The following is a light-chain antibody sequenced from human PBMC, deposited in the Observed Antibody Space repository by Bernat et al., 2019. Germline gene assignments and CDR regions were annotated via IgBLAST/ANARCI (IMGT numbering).Light chain of an antibody. V-gene: IGKV1-39*01. CDR2: AVS. Sequence: DIQMTQSPSSLSASVGDRVTITCRARQSISRYLNRYQQMPGKASNFLIYAVSSLQSGVPSRFSGSGSGTDFTLNISNLQPEDSASYHCHQSDTNPWTFAQGTKVE. CDR3: HQSDTNPWT. J-gene: IGKJ1*01. CDR1: QSISRY.